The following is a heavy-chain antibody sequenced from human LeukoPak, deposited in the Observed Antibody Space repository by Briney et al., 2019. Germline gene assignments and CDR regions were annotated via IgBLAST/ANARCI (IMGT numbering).Heavy chain of an antibody. D-gene: IGHD1-26*01. CDR2: IYYSGST. CDR3: ARDLRYSGSYYAAFDI. J-gene: IGHJ3*02. V-gene: IGHV4-59*01. CDR1: GGSISSYY. Sequence: PSETLSLTCTVSGGSISSYYWGWIRQPPGKGLEWIGYIYYSGSTNYNPSLKSRVTMSVDTSKNQFSLKLSSVTAADTAVYYCARDLRYSGSYYAAFDIWGQGTMVTVSS.